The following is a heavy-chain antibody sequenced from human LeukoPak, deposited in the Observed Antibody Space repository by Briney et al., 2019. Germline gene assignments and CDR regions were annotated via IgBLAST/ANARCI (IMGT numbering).Heavy chain of an antibody. D-gene: IGHD3/OR15-3a*01. CDR1: GGPLSAYY. CDR2: ISYSGST. Sequence: SETLSLTCTVSGGPLSAYYWTWIRQHPGEGLEWIGYISYSGSTNYNPSLKSRVTISEDTSKNQFSLKLSSVTAADTAVYYCARGGLYLDHWGQGTLVTVSS. CDR3: ARGGLYLDH. V-gene: IGHV4-59*01. J-gene: IGHJ4*02.